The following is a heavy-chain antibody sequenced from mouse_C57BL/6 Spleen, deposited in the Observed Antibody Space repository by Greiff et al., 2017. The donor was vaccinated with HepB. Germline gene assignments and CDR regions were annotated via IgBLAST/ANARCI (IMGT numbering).Heavy chain of an antibody. CDR3: ASQYYGSPAWFAY. CDR2: IYPRSGNT. CDR1: GYTFTSYG. D-gene: IGHD1-1*01. Sequence: VKLMESGAELARPGASVKLSCKASGYTFTSYGISWVKQRTGQGLEWIGEIYPRSGNTYYNEKFKGKATLTADKSSSTAYMELRSLTSEDSAVFVFASQYYGSPAWFAYWGQVTLVTVSA. J-gene: IGHJ3*01. V-gene: IGHV1-81*01.